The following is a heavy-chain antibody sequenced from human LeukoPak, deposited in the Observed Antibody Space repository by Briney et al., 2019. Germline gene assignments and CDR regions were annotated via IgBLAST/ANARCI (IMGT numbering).Heavy chain of an antibody. Sequence: PGGSLRLSCAASGFTFSSYWMHWVRQAPGKGLVWVSRINSDGSSTSYADSVKGRFTISRDNAKNTLYLQMNSLRAEDTAVYYCARGVCSGGSCYSYYYYYYMDVWGKGTTVTVSS. CDR3: ARGVCSGGSCYSYYYYYYMDV. V-gene: IGHV3-74*01. CDR2: INSDGSST. CDR1: GFTFSSYW. D-gene: IGHD2-15*01. J-gene: IGHJ6*03.